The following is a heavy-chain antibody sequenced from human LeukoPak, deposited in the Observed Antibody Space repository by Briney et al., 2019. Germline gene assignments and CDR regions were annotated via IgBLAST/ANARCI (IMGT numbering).Heavy chain of an antibody. CDR1: GYTFTAYY. CDR3: ARDRGYDSSGYYFNYYYYYMDV. J-gene: IGHJ6*03. D-gene: IGHD3-22*01. CDR2: INPNSGGT. Sequence: ASVKVSCKASGYTFTAYYMHWVRQAPGQGLEWMGWINPNSGGTNYAQKFQGRVTMTRDTSISTAYMELRSLRSDDTAVYYCARDRGYDSSGYYFNYYYYYMDVWGKGTTVTVSS. V-gene: IGHV1-2*02.